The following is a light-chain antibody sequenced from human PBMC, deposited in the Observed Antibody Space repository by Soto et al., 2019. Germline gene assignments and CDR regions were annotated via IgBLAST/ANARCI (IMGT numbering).Light chain of an antibody. CDR3: QQYVSPPIT. CDR1: QSVTSTY. J-gene: IGKJ5*01. V-gene: IGKV3-20*01. CDR2: GAS. Sequence: EIVLTQSPGTLSLSPGERATLSCRASQSVTSTYLGWYQQKPGQAPSLLIYGASSRATGIPDRFSGSVSGTDFTLTISRLEPEDFAVYYCQQYVSPPITFGQGTRLEIK.